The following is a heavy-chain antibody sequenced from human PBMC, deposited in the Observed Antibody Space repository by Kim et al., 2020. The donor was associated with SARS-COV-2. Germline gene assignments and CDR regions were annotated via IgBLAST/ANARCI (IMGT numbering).Heavy chain of an antibody. V-gene: IGHV3-53*01. Sequence: GGSLRLSCGASGFTVSSNYMSWVRQAPGKGLEWVSVIYSGGSTYYADSVKGRFTISRDNSKNTLYLQMNSLRAEDTAVYYCARAYYGDYGVLDYWGQGTLVTVSS. CDR1: GFTVSSNY. J-gene: IGHJ4*02. CDR3: ARAYYGDYGVLDY. CDR2: IYSGGST. D-gene: IGHD4-17*01.